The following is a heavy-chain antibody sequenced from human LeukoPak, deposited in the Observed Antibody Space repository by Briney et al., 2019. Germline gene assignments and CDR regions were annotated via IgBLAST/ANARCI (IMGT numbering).Heavy chain of an antibody. CDR1: GGSLSRRSYY. D-gene: IGHD1-26*01. V-gene: IGHV4-39*07. CDR3: VIYIVGASTVDY. J-gene: IGHJ4*02. Sequence: TSETLSLTCTVSGGSLSRRSYYWGWVRHPPGKGLEWIGSIYYSATTYYNPSLKSRVTISIDTSKNQFSLKLSSLTAADTAVYYCVIYIVGASTVDYWGQGTLVTVSS. CDR2: IYYSATT.